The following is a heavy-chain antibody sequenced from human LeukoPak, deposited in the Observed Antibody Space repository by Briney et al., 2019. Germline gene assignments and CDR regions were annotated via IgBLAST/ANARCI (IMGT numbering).Heavy chain of an antibody. CDR2: IIPNSGAT. Sequence: ASVKVSCKASGYTFTVYPIIWVRQAPGQGLEWMGWIIPNSGATTYAQKFQGRVTMTRDTSISTAFMELSSLRSDDTAVYYCTRDDYWWQGTPVTAFS. CDR1: GYTFTVYP. CDR3: TRDDY. V-gene: IGHV1-2*02. J-gene: IGHJ4*02.